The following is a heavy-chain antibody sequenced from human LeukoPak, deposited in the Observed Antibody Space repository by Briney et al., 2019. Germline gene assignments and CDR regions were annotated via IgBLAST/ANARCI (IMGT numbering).Heavy chain of an antibody. V-gene: IGHV4-61*02. CDR3: ARPSTYSDFWRDPMRNYYDTDD. J-gene: IGHJ6*03. D-gene: IGHD3-3*01. CDR2: IYTSGST. CDR1: GGSIRIGSYY. Sequence: LSLTCPVSGGSIRIGSYYWSWIRRPAGKGLEGIGRIYTSGSTNYTPSLQRRVTIPVATSKHQFSLKLSSVTAVDTAVYYCARPSTYSDFWRDPMRNYYDTDDWGKGTTVTVSS.